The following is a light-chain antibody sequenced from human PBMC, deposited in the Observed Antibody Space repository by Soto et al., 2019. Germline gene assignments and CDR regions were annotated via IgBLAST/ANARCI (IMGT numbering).Light chain of an antibody. J-gene: IGKJ4*01. CDR3: HQFGNSPPT. CDR1: QSVTNY. V-gene: IGKV3-20*01. Sequence: EVVLTQSPGALSLSPGERAILSCRASQSVTNYLAWYQQKPGQAPRLLIYDSSSRATGIPDRFSGSGSGTDFTFTISRLEPEDLAVYYCHQFGNSPPTFGGGTKVEIK. CDR2: DSS.